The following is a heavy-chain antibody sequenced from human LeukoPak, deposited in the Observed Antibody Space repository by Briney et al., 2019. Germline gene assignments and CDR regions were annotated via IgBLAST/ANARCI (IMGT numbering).Heavy chain of an antibody. CDR3: TGLREIRRSKLY. Sequence: GGSLRLSCAASGFAFSNAWMSWVRQAPGKGLEWVGRIKSKTDGGTTDYAAPVKGRFTISRDDSKNTLYLQMNSLKTEDTAVYYCTGLREIRRSKLYWGQGTLVTVSS. J-gene: IGHJ4*02. CDR2: IKSKTDGGTT. V-gene: IGHV3-15*01. D-gene: IGHD1-26*01. CDR1: GFAFSNAW.